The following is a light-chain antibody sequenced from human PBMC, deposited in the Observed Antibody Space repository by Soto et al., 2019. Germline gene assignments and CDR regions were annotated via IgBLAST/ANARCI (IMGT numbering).Light chain of an antibody. V-gene: IGLV2-23*02. CDR1: SSNVGNFNV. CDR2: DVS. J-gene: IGLJ1*01. CDR3: CSYAGSGTNV. Sequence: QSALIQPPSVSGSPGQSVTISCTGTSSNVGNFNVVSWYQQHPGKAPKVIIFDVSERPSGVSNRFSGSKSGNTASLTISGLQAEDEADYYCCSYAGSGTNVFGTGTKVTVL.